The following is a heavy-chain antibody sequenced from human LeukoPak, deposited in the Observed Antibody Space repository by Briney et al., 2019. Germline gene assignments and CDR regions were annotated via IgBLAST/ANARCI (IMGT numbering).Heavy chain of an antibody. D-gene: IGHD1-7*01. V-gene: IGHV3-30*02. Sequence: PGGPLRLSCAASGFTFSSYGMHWVRQAPGKGLEWVAFIRYDGSNKYYADSVKGRFTISRDNSKNTLHLQMNSLRAEDTAVYYCAKDLGNWNSEYYFDYWGQGTLVTVSS. CDR1: GFTFSSYG. J-gene: IGHJ4*02. CDR2: IRYDGSNK. CDR3: AKDLGNWNSEYYFDY.